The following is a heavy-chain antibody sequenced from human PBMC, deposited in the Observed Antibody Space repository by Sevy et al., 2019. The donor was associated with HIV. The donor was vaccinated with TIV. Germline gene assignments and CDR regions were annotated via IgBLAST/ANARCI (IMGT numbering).Heavy chain of an antibody. D-gene: IGHD3-22*01. CDR2: ISRSGSTI. CDR3: ARENTMIEEPGWFDP. V-gene: IGHV3-11*01. Sequence: GGSLRLSCAAYGFTFSDYYMSWIRQAPGKGLEWVSYISRSGSTINYADSVKGRFTISRDNAKNSLYLQINSLRAEDSAVYYCARENTMIEEPGWFDPWGQGTLVTVSS. CDR1: GFTFSDYY. J-gene: IGHJ5*02.